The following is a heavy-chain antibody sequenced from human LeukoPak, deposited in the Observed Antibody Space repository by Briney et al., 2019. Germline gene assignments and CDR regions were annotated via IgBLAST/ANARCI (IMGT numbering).Heavy chain of an antibody. CDR1: GFTFSSYG. CDR2: IRYDGSNK. CDR3: AKDYVEMAIIRAPDY. Sequence: PGGSLRLSCAASGFTFSSYGMHWVRQAPGKGLAWVAFIRYDGSNKYYADSAKGRFTISRDNSKNTLYLQMKSLRAEDTAAYYCAKDYVEMAIIRAPDYWGQGTLVTVSS. J-gene: IGHJ4*02. V-gene: IGHV3-30*02. D-gene: IGHD5-24*01.